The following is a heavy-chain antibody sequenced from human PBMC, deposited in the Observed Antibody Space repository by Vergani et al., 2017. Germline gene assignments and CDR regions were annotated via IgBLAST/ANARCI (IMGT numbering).Heavy chain of an antibody. J-gene: IGHJ4*02. Sequence: QVQLQESGPGLVKPSETLSLTCSVSGDSMNTYYWTWIRQPPGKGLEWIGYIYDSGDTKYNPSLKRRVTMSLDTSKNQFSLNLYSVTAADTAVYYCARGALWWLRQIDSWGQGTLGTVSS. CDR2: IYDSGDT. D-gene: IGHD2-21*01. CDR3: ARGALWWLRQIDS. V-gene: IGHV4-59*01. CDR1: GDSMNTYY.